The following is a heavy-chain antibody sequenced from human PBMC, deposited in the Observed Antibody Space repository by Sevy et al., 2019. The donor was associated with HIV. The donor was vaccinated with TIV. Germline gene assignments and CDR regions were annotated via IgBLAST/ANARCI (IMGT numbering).Heavy chain of an antibody. J-gene: IGHJ4*02. V-gene: IGHV3-11*06. CDR2: ISSGSRYT. CDR1: GFSFSDYY. D-gene: IGHD6-13*01. Sequence: GGSLRLSCAASGFSFSDYYMTWIRQAPGKGLEWVSYISSGSRYTNYADSVKGRFAISRYNAENSLYLQMSSLRAEDTAVYYCARVRVVAADYYFDYWGQGTLVTVSS. CDR3: ARVRVVAADYYFDY.